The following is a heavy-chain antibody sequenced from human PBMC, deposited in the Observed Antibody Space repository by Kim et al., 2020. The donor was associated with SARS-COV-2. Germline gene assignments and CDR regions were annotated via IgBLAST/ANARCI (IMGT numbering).Heavy chain of an antibody. D-gene: IGHD6-19*01. J-gene: IGHJ4*01. Sequence: ASVKVSCKTXGYMFTSHYIHWVRQAPGQGLEWMGWINPDTDKTHYAQRFQGRVTVTGDTSISTAYMELSSLKSDDTAVYYCASSNGWSHFDNWGQGVPVTVSS. CDR3: ASSNGWSHFDN. V-gene: IGHV1-2*02. CDR1: GYMFTSHY. CDR2: INPDTDKT.